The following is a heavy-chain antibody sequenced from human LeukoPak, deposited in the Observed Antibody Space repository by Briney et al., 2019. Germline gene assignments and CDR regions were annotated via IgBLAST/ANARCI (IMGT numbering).Heavy chain of an antibody. J-gene: IGHJ4*02. D-gene: IGHD6-19*01. CDR2: INWNGGST. V-gene: IGHV3-20*03. Sequence: VGVASRKELEWVSGINWNGGSTGYADSVKGRFTISRDNAKNSLYLQMNSLRAEDTALYYCARGDPYSSSSGFGYWGQGTLVTVSS. CDR3: ARGDPYSSSSGFGY.